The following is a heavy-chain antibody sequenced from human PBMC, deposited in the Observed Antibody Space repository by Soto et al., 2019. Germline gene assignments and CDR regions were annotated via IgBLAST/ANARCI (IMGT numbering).Heavy chain of an antibody. CDR1: GFTFSSSN. Sequence: QVQLVESGGGVVQPGGSLRLSCAASGFTFSSSNMHWVRQAPGKGLEWVAVISYDGSIKYYADSVRGRFTISRDISKNTLYLQMNSLRAEDTAVFYCAKEAAVTGGIGAFDIWGQGTLVTVSS. D-gene: IGHD1-26*01. V-gene: IGHV3-30*18. CDR2: ISYDGSIK. CDR3: AKEAAVTGGIGAFDI. J-gene: IGHJ3*02.